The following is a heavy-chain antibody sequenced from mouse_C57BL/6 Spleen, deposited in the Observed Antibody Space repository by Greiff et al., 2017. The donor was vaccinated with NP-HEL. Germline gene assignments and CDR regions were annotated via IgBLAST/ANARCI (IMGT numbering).Heavy chain of an antibody. Sequence: EVMLVESGGGLVQPGGSLKLSCAASGFTFSDYYMYWVRQTPEKRLEWVAYISNGGGSTYYPDTVKGRFTISRDNAKNTLYLQMSCLKSEDTAMYYCAIQRTYYGNSYAMDYWGQRTSVTVSS. CDR2: ISNGGGST. CDR1: GFTFSDYY. D-gene: IGHD2-10*01. V-gene: IGHV5-12*01. CDR3: AIQRTYYGNSYAMDY. J-gene: IGHJ4*01.